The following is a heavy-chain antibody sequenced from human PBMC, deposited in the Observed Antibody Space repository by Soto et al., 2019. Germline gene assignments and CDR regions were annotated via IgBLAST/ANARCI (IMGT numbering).Heavy chain of an antibody. Sequence: EVQLVESGGVLVQPGGSLRLSCSASGFTFSDHYMDWVSQAPGKGLEWVGRTRHKANSYTTEYAASVNSRFTISRDDSKTSMYMAMNSLKTEDTDVYYCARVMHTGSYYYYYYGMDVWGQGTTVTVSS. CDR1: GFTFSDHY. J-gene: IGHJ6*02. V-gene: IGHV3-72*01. CDR2: TRHKANSYTT. CDR3: ARVMHTGSYYYYYYGMDV. D-gene: IGHD1-26*01.